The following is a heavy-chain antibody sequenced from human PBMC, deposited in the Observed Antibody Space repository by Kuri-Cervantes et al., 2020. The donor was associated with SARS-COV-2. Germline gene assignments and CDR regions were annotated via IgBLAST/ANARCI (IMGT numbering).Heavy chain of an antibody. CDR1: GFIFSDYY. J-gene: IGHJ4*02. V-gene: IGHV3-11*01. CDR3: ARDGGHGGQFDY. CDR2: ISITSGAI. D-gene: IGHD4-23*01. Sequence: GESLKISCTASGFIFSDYYMTWIRQAPGKGPEWISYISITSGAIYYTDSVKGRFTISRDNAKNSLYLQLNSLRANDTAVYYCARDGGHGGQFDYWGQGTQVTVSS.